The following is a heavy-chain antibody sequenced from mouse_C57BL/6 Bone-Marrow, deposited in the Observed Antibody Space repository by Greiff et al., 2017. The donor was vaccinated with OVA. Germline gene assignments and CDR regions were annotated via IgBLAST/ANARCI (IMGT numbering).Heavy chain of an antibody. CDR1: GYTFTSYW. CDR3: ARGGGLRRGFDY. Sequence: VQLQQPGTELVKPGASVKLSCKASGYTFTSYWMHWVKQRPGQGLEWIGNINPSNGGTNYNEKFKSKATLTVDNSSSTAYMQLSSLTSEDSAVYYCARGGGLRRGFDYWGQGTTLTVSS. V-gene: IGHV1-53*01. CDR2: INPSNGGT. D-gene: IGHD2-4*01. J-gene: IGHJ2*01.